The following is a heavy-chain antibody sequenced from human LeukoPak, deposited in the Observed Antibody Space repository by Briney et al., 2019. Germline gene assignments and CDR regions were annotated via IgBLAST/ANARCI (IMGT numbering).Heavy chain of an antibody. D-gene: IGHD3-10*01. CDR3: ARTRYYYNSRSYGAPYYFDY. CDR2: INHSGST. CDR1: GGSFSGYY. J-gene: IGHJ4*02. Sequence: SETLSLTCAVYGGSFSGYYWSWIRQPPGKGLEWIGEINHSGSTNYNPSLKSRVTISVDTSKNQFSLKLSSVTAADTAVYYCARTRYYYNSRSYGAPYYFDYWGQGTLVTVSS. V-gene: IGHV4-34*01.